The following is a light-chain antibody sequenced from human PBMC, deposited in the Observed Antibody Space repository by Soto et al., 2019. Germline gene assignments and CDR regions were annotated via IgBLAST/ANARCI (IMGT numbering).Light chain of an antibody. CDR1: SSDVGAYNY. V-gene: IGLV2-14*01. CDR2: AVS. Sequence: QSALTQPASVSGSPGPSITISCTGTSSDVGAYNYVSWYQQHPGKAPKLMIYAVSNRPSGVSNRFSGSKSGNTASLTISGLQAEDEADYYCSSYTRSSAPYVFGTGTKVTVL. J-gene: IGLJ1*01. CDR3: SSYTRSSAPYV.